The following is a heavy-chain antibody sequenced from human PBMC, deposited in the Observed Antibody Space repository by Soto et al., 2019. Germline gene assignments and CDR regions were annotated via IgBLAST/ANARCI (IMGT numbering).Heavy chain of an antibody. Sequence: QVQLVQSGAEVKKPGASVKVSCKASGYTFTSYYMHWVRQAPGQGLEWMGIINPSGGSTSYAQKFQGRVTMTRDTSTRKVYMELSSLRSDDTAVYYCARELGHYGGNSDAFDLWGQGTMVTVSS. J-gene: IGHJ3*01. CDR2: INPSGGST. CDR3: ARELGHYGGNSDAFDL. V-gene: IGHV1-46*01. D-gene: IGHD4-17*01. CDR1: GYTFTSYY.